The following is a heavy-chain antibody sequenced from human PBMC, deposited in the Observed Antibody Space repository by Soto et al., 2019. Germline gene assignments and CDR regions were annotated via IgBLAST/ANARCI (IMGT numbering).Heavy chain of an antibody. CDR1: GGSISSGGYY. V-gene: IGHV4-31*03. Sequence: LSLTCTVSGGSISSGGYYWGWIRQHPGKGLEWIGYIYYSGSTYYNPSLKSRVTISVDTSKNQFSLKLSSVTAADTAVYYCARELVDTAMVTNYGMDVWGQGTTVTVSS. D-gene: IGHD5-18*01. J-gene: IGHJ6*02. CDR2: IYYSGST. CDR3: ARELVDTAMVTNYGMDV.